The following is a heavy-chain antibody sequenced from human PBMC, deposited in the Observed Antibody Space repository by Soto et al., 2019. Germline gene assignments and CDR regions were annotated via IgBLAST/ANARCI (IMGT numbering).Heavy chain of an antibody. CDR2: IDTSGHST. J-gene: IGHJ4*02. V-gene: IGHV3-74*01. CDR1: GFVFTNFW. D-gene: IGHD6-13*01. Sequence: TRGSLRLSCEASGFVFTNFWMHWVRHVPGKGLVWVARIDTSGHSTNYAESVKGRFTISRDNAKNTVSLQMNSLRVEDTGVYYCAKDSWYFDLWSQGSQVTVSS. CDR3: AKDSWYFDL.